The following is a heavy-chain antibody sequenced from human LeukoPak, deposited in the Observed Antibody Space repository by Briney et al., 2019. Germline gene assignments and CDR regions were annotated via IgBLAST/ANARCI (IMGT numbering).Heavy chain of an antibody. CDR1: GDNFTRYW. CDR2: IYPGDSDT. V-gene: IGHV5-51*01. D-gene: IGHD1-7*01. J-gene: IGHJ5*02. CDR3: ARPADLDELWFDP. Sequence: GESLKISCKGSGDNFTRYWIGWWRQMPGKGLEGMGSIYPGDSDTRYSPSFQGQVTISADKSISPAYLQWSSLKASDTAMYYCARPADLDELWFDPWGQGTLVTVSS.